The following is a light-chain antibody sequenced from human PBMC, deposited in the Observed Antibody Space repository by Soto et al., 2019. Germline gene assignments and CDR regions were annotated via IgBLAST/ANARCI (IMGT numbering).Light chain of an antibody. V-gene: IGKV1-5*01. CDR1: QSISSW. CDR2: DAS. J-gene: IGKJ1*01. Sequence: DIQMTQSPSTLSASVGDRVTITCRASQSISSWLAWYQQKPGKAPKLLIYDASSVESGVPSRFSGSGSGTEFTLTISSLQPDDFATYHCQQYNSYSRTFGQGTKVEIK. CDR3: QQYNSYSRT.